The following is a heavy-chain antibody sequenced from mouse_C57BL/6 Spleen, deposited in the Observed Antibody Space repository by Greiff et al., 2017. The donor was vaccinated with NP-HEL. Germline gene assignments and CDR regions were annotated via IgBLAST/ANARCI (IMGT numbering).Heavy chain of an antibody. CDR3: ARYHSFYAMDY. Sequence: VKLQESGPELVKPGASVKISCKASGYAFSSSWMNWVKQRPGKGLEWIGRIYPGDGDTNYNGKFKGKATLTADKSSSTAYMQLSSLTSEDSAVYFCARYHSFYAMDYWGQGTSVTVSS. CDR1: GYAFSSSW. CDR2: IYPGDGDT. J-gene: IGHJ4*01. V-gene: IGHV1-82*01.